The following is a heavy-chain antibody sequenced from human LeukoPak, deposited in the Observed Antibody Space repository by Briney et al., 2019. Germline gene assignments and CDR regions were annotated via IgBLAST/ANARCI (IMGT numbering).Heavy chain of an antibody. CDR1: GYTFSDYT. J-gene: IGHJ4*02. Sequence: PGGSLTLSCGASGYTFSDYTMNWVCQAPGKGPEWISYISSGGSVMHYADSVKGRFTISRDNVENSLYLQMNSLRVEDTAVYYCTRDLEYWGQGVLVTVSS. CDR2: ISSGGSVM. V-gene: IGHV3-48*01. CDR3: TRDLEY.